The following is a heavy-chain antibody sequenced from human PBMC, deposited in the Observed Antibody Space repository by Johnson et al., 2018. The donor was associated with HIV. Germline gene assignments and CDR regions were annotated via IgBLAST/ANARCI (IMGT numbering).Heavy chain of an antibody. CDR2: ISSSGITI. CDR1: GFTFSTYG. Sequence: EQLVESGGGVVQPGGSLRLSCAASGFTFSTYGMHWVRQAPGKGLEWVSYISSSGITIYYADSVKGRFTISRDNATNSLSLLMNSLRPEDTAVYYCARDSTPWGGDYVGYAFDIWGQGTMVTVSS. J-gene: IGHJ3*02. CDR3: ARDSTPWGGDYVGYAFDI. V-gene: IGHV3-48*03. D-gene: IGHD4-17*01.